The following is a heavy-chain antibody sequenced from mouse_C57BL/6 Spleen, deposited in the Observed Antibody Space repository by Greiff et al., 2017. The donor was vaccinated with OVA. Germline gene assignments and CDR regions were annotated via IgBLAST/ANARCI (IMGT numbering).Heavy chain of an antibody. CDR3: ARERTMRYFDV. CDR1: GYTFTSYW. D-gene: IGHD2-4*01. Sequence: QVQLQQPGAELVKPGASVKLSCKASGYTFTSYWMHWVKQRPGQGLEWIGMIHPNSGSTNYNEKFKSKATLTVDKSSSTAYMQLSSLTSEDSAVYYCARERTMRYFDVWGTGTTVTVSS. J-gene: IGHJ1*03. CDR2: IHPNSGST. V-gene: IGHV1-64*01.